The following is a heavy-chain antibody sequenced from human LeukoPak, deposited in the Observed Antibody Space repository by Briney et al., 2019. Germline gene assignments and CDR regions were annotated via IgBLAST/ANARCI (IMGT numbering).Heavy chain of an antibody. CDR2: ISCSSTNT. V-gene: IGHV3-23*01. CDR1: DFTFSIYA. J-gene: IGHJ4*02. Sequence: GSLRLSCTASDFTFSIYAMGWVRQAPGKGLEWVSAISCSSTNTYYADSVKGRFTISRDNSKNTLYLQMNSLRAEDTALYYCAKDDGDSAKGYYFDYWGQGTLVTVSS. CDR3: AKDDGDSAKGYYFDY. D-gene: IGHD4-17*01.